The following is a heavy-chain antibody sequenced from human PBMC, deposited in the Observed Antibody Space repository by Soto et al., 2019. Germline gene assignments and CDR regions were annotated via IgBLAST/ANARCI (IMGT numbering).Heavy chain of an antibody. J-gene: IGHJ4*02. CDR3: AKDTYYFSSGYYVFDC. CDR2: ISHDGNYQ. D-gene: IGHD3-22*01. Sequence: PGGSLRLSCAASEVTFSNYGIDWVRQAPGKGLEWVAAISHDGNYQNYVDSVKGRFTISRDNSKNMLYLQMNSLRAEDTAVYYCAKDTYYFSSGYYVFDCWGQGTLVTVSS. CDR1: EVTFSNYG. V-gene: IGHV3-30*18.